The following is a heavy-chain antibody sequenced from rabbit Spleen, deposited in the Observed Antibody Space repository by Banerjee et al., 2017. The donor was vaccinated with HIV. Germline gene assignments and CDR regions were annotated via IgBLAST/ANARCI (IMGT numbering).Heavy chain of an antibody. CDR1: GFSYY. J-gene: IGHJ4*01. CDR3: ARDPGYCDNGFDNL. CDR2: IYTGSSGST. D-gene: IGHD7-1*01. Sequence: QSLEESGGDLVKPGASLTLTCTASGFSYYMCWVRQAPGKGLEWIGCIYTGSSGSTWYASWAKGRFTISKTSSTTVTLQMTSLTVADTATYFCARDPGYCDNGFDNLWGQGTLVTVS. V-gene: IGHV1S40*01.